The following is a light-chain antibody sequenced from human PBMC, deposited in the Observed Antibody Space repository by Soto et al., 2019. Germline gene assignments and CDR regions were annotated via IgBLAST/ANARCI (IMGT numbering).Light chain of an antibody. V-gene: IGKV3-20*01. CDR2: AAS. Sequence: EIVLTQSPGTLSLSPGERATLFCRASQSVSDRYLAWYQRKPGQAPRLLIYAASSRATGIPDRFSGSGSGTDFTLTIRRLEPEDFAMYYCQRYGGSPPTFGQGTKVAIK. J-gene: IGKJ1*01. CDR1: QSVSDRY. CDR3: QRYGGSPPT.